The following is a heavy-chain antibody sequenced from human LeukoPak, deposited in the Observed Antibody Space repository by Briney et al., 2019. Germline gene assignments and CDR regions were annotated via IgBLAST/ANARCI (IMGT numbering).Heavy chain of an antibody. CDR3: ARENCSGGSCYSPYNWFDP. V-gene: IGHV4-59*01. CDR2: IYYNGNT. Sequence: SETLSLTCTVSGGSISTSYWSWIRQPPGKGLEWIGNIYYNGNTNYNPSLKSRFTISLDTSKNQFSLRLSSVTATDTAVYYCARENCSGGSCYSPYNWFDPWGQGTLVTVSS. CDR1: GGSISTSY. J-gene: IGHJ5*02. D-gene: IGHD2-15*01.